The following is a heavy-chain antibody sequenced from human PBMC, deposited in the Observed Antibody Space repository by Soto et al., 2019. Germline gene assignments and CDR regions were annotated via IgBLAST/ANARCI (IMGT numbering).Heavy chain of an antibody. V-gene: IGHV3-23*01. D-gene: IGHD3-16*01. Sequence: GGSLRLSCAASGFTFSSYAMSWVRQAPGKGLEWVSAISGSGGSTYYADSVKGRSTISRDNSKNTLYLQMNSLRAEDTAVYYCAKEGEQPVLYYMDVWGKGTTVTVSS. CDR2: ISGSGGST. CDR3: AKEGEQPVLYYMDV. J-gene: IGHJ6*03. CDR1: GFTFSSYA.